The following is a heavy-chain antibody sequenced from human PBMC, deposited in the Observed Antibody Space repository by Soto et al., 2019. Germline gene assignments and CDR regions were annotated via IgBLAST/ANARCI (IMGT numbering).Heavy chain of an antibody. CDR1: GGTFSSYA. CDR2: IIPIFGTA. V-gene: IGHV1-69*06. Sequence: SVKVSCKASGGTFSSYAISWVRQARGQGLEWMGGIIPIFGTANYAQKFQGRVTITADKSTSTAYMELSSLRSEDTAVYYCAREYSSSFWGAFDIWGQGTMVTVSS. J-gene: IGHJ3*02. CDR3: AREYSSSFWGAFDI. D-gene: IGHD6-6*01.